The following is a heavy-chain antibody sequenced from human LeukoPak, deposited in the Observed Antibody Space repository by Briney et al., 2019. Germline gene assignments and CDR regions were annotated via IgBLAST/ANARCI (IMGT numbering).Heavy chain of an antibody. CDR1: GGSMTNYF. V-gene: IGHV4-59*08. D-gene: IGHD6-19*01. Sequence: SETLSLTCSVSGGSMTNYFWSWIRQPPGKGLEWIGYIYHNGNTDYNPPLKSRVSISVDTSKNQFSLKLSSVTAADTAMYYCVRHISALSAHYYYMDVWGNGTTVTVSS. J-gene: IGHJ6*03. CDR2: IYHNGNT. CDR3: VRHISALSAHYYYMDV.